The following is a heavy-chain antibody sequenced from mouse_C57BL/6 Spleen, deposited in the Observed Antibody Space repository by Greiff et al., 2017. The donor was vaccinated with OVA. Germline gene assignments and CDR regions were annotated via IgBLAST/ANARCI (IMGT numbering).Heavy chain of an antibody. CDR2: INPYNGGT. CDR3: AREDYGSGYAFDY. D-gene: IGHD1-1*01. J-gene: IGHJ2*01. CDR1: GYTFTDYY. Sequence: EVQLQQSGPVLVKPGASVKMSCKASGYTFTDYYMNWVKQSHGKSLEWIGVINPYNGGTSYNQKFKGKATLTVDKSSSTAYMELNSLTSEDSAVYYGAREDYGSGYAFDYWGQGTTLTVSS. V-gene: IGHV1-19*01.